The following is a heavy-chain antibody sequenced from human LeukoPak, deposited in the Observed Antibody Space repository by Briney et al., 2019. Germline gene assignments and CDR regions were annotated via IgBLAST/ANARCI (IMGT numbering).Heavy chain of an antibody. Sequence: GGSLRLSCAASGFTFSVYTMNWVRQAPGKGVEWVSSISSSSSYIYYADSLKGRFTISRDNANNSLYLQMSRLRAEDTAVYYCARDLTGTGDYWGQGTLVTVSA. V-gene: IGHV3-21*01. CDR2: ISSSSSYI. J-gene: IGHJ4*02. D-gene: IGHD1-7*01. CDR1: GFTFSVYT. CDR3: ARDLTGTGDY.